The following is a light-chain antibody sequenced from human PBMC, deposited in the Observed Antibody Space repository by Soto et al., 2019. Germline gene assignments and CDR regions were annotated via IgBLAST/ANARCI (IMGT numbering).Light chain of an antibody. CDR2: DVS. CDR3: CSYAGSYSWV. V-gene: IGLV2-11*01. J-gene: IGLJ3*02. CDR1: SSDVGGYNY. Sequence: QSALTQPRSVSGSPGQSVTISCTGTSSDVGGYNYVSWYQQHPGKAPKLMIYDVSKRPSGVPDRFSGSKSGNTASLTISGXXXXXXXDYYCCSYAGSYSWVFGGGTKL.